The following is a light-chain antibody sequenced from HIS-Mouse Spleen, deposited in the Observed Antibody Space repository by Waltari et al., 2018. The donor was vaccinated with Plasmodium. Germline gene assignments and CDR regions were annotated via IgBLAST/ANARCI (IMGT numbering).Light chain of an antibody. J-gene: IGLJ3*02. V-gene: IGLV3-10*01. CDR1: ALPKKY. CDR2: EDS. CDR3: YSTDSSGNHRV. Sequence: SYELTQPPSVSVSPGQTARITCSGDALPKKYASWYQQKSGQAPVLVIYEDSKRPSGIPARISGSSSGTIATLTISGAQVEDEADYYCYSTDSSGNHRVFGGGTKLTVL.